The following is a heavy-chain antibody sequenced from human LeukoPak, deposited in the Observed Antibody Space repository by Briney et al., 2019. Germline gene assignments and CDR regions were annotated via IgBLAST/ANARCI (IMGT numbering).Heavy chain of an antibody. J-gene: IGHJ4*02. D-gene: IGHD1-1*01. CDR2: IDPSDSYT. Sequence: PGESLKISCKGSGYSFTSYWISWVRQMPGKGLEWMGRIDPSDSYTNYSPSFQGHVTISADKSISTAYLQWSSLKASDTAMYYCARRTTGTTFSDYWGQGILVTVSS. V-gene: IGHV5-10-1*01. CDR1: GYSFTSYW. CDR3: ARRTTGTTFSDY.